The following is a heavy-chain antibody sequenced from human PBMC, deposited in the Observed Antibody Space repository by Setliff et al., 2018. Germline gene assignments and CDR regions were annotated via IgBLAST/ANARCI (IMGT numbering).Heavy chain of an antibody. V-gene: IGHV4-39*01. CDR2: IFYSGRT. J-gene: IGHJ4*02. Sequence: SETLSLTCTVSGASITNINYYWGLIRQPPGKGPEWIGSIFYSGRTFYNPSLKSRVTISVDTSKNQFSLTLSSVTAADTAVYYCARLPNYVWGSPVDYWGQGTLVTV. D-gene: IGHD3-16*01. CDR1: GASITNINYY. CDR3: ARLPNYVWGSPVDY.